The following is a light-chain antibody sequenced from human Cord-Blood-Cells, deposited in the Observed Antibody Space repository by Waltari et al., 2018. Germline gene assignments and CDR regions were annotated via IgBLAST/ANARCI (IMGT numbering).Light chain of an antibody. CDR1: QSISSY. CDR3: QQSYSTPRT. J-gene: IGKJ2*01. Sequence: IQMTQSPSSLSASVGDRVTITCRASQSISSYLNWYQQKPGKAPKLLIYAASSLQSGVPSRFSGSGSGTEFTLTISSLQPEDCATYYCQQSYSTPRTFGQGTKLEIK. CDR2: AAS. V-gene: IGKV1-39*01.